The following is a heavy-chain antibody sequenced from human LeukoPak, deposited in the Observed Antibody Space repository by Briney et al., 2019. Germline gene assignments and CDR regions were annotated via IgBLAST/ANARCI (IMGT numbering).Heavy chain of an antibody. Sequence: SETLSLTCTVSGGSVSSGDYYWTWIRQPAGKGLEWIGRIYTSGSTTYSTSLKSRVTISRDTSKNQFSLRLSSVTAADTAVYYCARDLYTYYYDSSGYYLVWGQGTLVTVSS. CDR1: GGSVSSGDYY. J-gene: IGHJ4*02. CDR3: ARDLYTYYYDSSGYYLV. D-gene: IGHD3-22*01. CDR2: IYTSGST. V-gene: IGHV4-61*02.